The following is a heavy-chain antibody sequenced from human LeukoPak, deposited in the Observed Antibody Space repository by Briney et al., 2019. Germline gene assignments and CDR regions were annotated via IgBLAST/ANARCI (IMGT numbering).Heavy chain of an antibody. CDR3: AAPLMVRGAYDAFDI. J-gene: IGHJ3*02. Sequence: PSETLSLTCTVSGGSISSYYWSWIRQPPGKGLEWIGYIYYSGSTNYNPPLKSRVTISVDTSKNRFSLKLSSVTAEDTAVYYCAAPLMVRGAYDAFDIWGQGTMVTVSS. D-gene: IGHD3-10*01. CDR2: IYYSGST. CDR1: GGSISSYY. V-gene: IGHV4-59*01.